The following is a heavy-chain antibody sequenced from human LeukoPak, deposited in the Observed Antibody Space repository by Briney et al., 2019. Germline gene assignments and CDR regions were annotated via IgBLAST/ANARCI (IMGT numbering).Heavy chain of an antibody. D-gene: IGHD3-3*01. J-gene: IGHJ3*02. CDR1: GGSISSYY. CDR2: IYYSGST. Sequence: SETLSLTCTVSGGSISSYYWSWIRQPPGKGLEWIGYIYYSGSTNYNPSLKSRVTISVGTSKNQFSLKLSSVTAADTAVYYCARSSYDFEAFDIWGQGTMVTVSS. CDR3: ARSSYDFEAFDI. V-gene: IGHV4-59*01.